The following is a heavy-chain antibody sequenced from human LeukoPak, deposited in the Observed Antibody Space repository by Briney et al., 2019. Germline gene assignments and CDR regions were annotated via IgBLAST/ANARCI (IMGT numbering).Heavy chain of an antibody. V-gene: IGHV4-4*02. CDR3: ARSHGSGSYYNLNDY. CDR2: MYHSGST. D-gene: IGHD3-10*01. Sequence: SETLSLTCAVSGGSISSSNWWSWVRQPPGKGLEWIGEMYHSGSTNYNPALKSRVTISVDKSKNHFSLKLSSVTAADTAVYYCARSHGSGSYYNLNDYWGRGTLVTVSS. J-gene: IGHJ4*02. CDR1: GGSISSSNW.